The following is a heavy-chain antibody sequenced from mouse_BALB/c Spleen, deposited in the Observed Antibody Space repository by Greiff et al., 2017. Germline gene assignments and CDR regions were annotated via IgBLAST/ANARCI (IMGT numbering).Heavy chain of an antibody. CDR2: ISSGGSYT. Sequence: EVQVVESGGGLVKPGGSLKLSCAASGFTFSSYTMSWVRQTPEKRLEWVATISSGGSYTYYPDSVKGRFTISRDNAKNTLYLQMSSLKSEDTAMYYCPSYDYGNDYWGQGTTLTVSS. CDR1: GFTFSSYT. V-gene: IGHV5-6-4*01. D-gene: IGHD2-4*01. CDR3: PSYDYGNDY. J-gene: IGHJ2*01.